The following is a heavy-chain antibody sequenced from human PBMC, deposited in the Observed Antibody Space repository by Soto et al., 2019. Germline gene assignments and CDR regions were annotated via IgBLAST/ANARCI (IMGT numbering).Heavy chain of an antibody. CDR3: FFFQAEDGIRDTVPVSAFLLNRSSDL. V-gene: IGHV3-30-3*01. D-gene: IGHD2-15*01. J-gene: IGHJ2*01. CDR2: ISYDGSNK. Sequence: KGLEWVAVISYDGSNKYYADSVKGRSTISRDNSKNTLYLQMNSLRAEDTAVYYFFFFQAEDGIRDTVPVSAFLLNRSSDL.